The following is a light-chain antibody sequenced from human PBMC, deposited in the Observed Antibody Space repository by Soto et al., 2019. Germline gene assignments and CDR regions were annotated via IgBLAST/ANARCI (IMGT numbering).Light chain of an antibody. CDR1: SSDVGSYDL. CDR2: EVT. J-gene: IGLJ1*01. CDR3: SSSAGGGTSA. V-gene: IGLV2-23*02. Sequence: QSVLTQPASVSGSPGQSIAISCTGTSSDVGSYDLVSWYQQHPGKAPKLMIYEVTKRPSGVSSRFSGSKSGNTASLTISGLQVEDDAIYYCSSSAGGGTSAFGPGPKVTV.